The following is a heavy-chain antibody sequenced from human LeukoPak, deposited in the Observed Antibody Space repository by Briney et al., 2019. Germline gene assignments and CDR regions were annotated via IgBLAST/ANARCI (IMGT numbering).Heavy chain of an antibody. CDR2: FDPEDGET. J-gene: IGHJ4*02. CDR1: GYTFTGYH. CDR3: AILDVGATFDY. Sequence: GASVKVSCKASGYTFTGYHMHWVRQAPGKGLEWMGGFDPEDGETIYAQKFQGRVTMTEDTSTDTAYMELSSLRSEDTAVYYCAILDVGATFDYWGQGTLVTVSS. V-gene: IGHV1-24*01. D-gene: IGHD1-26*01.